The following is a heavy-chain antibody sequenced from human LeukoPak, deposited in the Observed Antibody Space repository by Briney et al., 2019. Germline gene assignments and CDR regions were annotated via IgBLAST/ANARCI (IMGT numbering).Heavy chain of an antibody. J-gene: IGHJ6*03. CDR1: GYTFTSYG. D-gene: IGHD3-10*01. V-gene: IGHV1-18*01. CDR2: ISAYNGNT. Sequence: ASVKVSCKASGYTFTSYGISWVRQAPGQGLEWMGWISAYNGNTNYAQKLQGRVTMTTDTSTSTAYMELRSLRSDDTAVYYCARYGGSGSYSVYYYYMDVWGKGTTVTVSS. CDR3: ARYGGSGSYSVYYYYMDV.